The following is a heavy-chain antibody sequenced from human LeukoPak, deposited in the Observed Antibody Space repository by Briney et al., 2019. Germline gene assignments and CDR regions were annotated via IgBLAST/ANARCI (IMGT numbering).Heavy chain of an antibody. Sequence: GASMKVSCKASGYTFTGYYMHWVRQAPGQGLEWMGRINPNGGGTNYAQKFQGRVTMTRDTSISTAYMELSRLRSDDTAVYYCARSIAAAGTYWFDPWGQGTLVTVSS. J-gene: IGHJ5*02. CDR3: ARSIAAAGTYWFDP. D-gene: IGHD6-13*01. CDR2: INPNGGGT. CDR1: GYTFTGYY. V-gene: IGHV1-2*06.